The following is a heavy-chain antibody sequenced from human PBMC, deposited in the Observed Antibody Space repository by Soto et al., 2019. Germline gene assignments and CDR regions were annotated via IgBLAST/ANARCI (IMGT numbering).Heavy chain of an antibody. CDR1: LLNFRIAW. V-gene: IGHV3-15*01. D-gene: IGHD1-1*01. CDR3: TAMNDRDAFDI. CDR2: IKNNADGGTA. Sequence: EEQLVESGGGLVKQGGSLRLSCAASLLNFRIAWLSWVRQAPWKGLEWVGRIKNNADGGTADNAAPVKDRFVISRDDSKSTLYLQMNSLKIEDTAMYYCTAMNDRDAFDIWGQVTMVTVS. J-gene: IGHJ3*02.